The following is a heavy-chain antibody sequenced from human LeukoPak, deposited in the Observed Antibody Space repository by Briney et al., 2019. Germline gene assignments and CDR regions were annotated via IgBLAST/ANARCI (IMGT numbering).Heavy chain of an antibody. D-gene: IGHD6-19*01. CDR2: VSYDGINK. CDR1: GFTFNNYG. V-gene: IGHV3-30*18. CDR3: AKDLWIAVTGLGFDY. Sequence: PGRSLRLSCAASGFTFNNYGMHWVRQAPGKGLEWVAVVSYDGINKYYADSVRGRFTISRDNSINTLYLQMDSLRAEDTAVYYCAKDLWIAVTGLGFDYWGQGTLVTVSS. J-gene: IGHJ4*02.